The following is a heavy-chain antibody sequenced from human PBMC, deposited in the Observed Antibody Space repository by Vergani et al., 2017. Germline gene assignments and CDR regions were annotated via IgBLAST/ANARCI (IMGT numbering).Heavy chain of an antibody. CDR1: GYTFTSYD. V-gene: IGHV1-24*01. J-gene: IGHJ3*02. D-gene: IGHD1-26*01. CDR2: FDPEDGET. CDR3: ATPSGSYSPAFDI. Sequence: QVQLVRSGAEVKKPGASVKVSCKASGYTFTSYDINWVRQAPGKGLEWMGGFDPEDGETIYAQKFQGRVTMTEDTSTDTAYMELSSLRSEDTDVYYCATPSGSYSPAFDIWGQGTMVTVSS.